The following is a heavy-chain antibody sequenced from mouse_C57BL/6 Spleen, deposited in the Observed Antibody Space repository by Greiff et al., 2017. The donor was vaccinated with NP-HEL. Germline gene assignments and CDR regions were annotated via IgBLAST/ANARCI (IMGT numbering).Heavy chain of an antibody. J-gene: IGHJ1*03. CDR3: ERGAYGSSYSWYFDV. D-gene: IGHD1-1*01. Sequence: VQLQQPGAELVMPGASVKLSCKASGYTFTSYWMHWVKQRPGQGLEWIGEIDPSDSYTNYNQKFKGKSTLTVDKSSSTAYMQLSSLTSEDSAVFYCERGAYGSSYSWYFDVWGTGTTVTVSS. V-gene: IGHV1-69*01. CDR2: IDPSDSYT. CDR1: GYTFTSYW.